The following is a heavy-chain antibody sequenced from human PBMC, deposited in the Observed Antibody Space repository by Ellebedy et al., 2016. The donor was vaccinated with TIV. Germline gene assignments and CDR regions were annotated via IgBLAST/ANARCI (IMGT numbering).Heavy chain of an antibody. J-gene: IGHJ4*02. CDR1: GFTFSDYW. D-gene: IGHD6-13*01. Sequence: PGGSLRLSCAASGFTFSDYWMSWVRQAPGKGLEYVSAISSNGGSTYYANSVKGRFTISRDNSKNTLYLQMGSLRAEDMAVYYCARAPGAAAGTGDYWGQGTLVTVSS. V-gene: IGHV3-64*01. CDR2: ISSNGGST. CDR3: ARAPGAAAGTGDY.